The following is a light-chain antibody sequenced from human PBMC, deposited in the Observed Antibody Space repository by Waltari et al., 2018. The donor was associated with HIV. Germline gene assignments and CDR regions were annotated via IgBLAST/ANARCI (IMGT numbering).Light chain of an antibody. V-gene: IGLV3-21*02. CDR3: QVWDTSSDHVI. CDR2: DYT. Sequence: SFVLTQPPSVSVAPGPTARISCGGNNIGRKNVQWYQQKPGQAPVVVVHDYTDRPSGIPERFSGSNSGNTATLTISRVEVGDEADYHCQVWDTSSDHVIFGGGTKLTVL. J-gene: IGLJ2*01. CDR1: NIGRKN.